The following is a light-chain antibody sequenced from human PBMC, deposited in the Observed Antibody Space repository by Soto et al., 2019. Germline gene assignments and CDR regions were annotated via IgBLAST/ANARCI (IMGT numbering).Light chain of an antibody. Sequence: DIVMTQSPDSLAVSLGERATINCKSSQTLLYNSNNKNYLAWYQQKPGQPPKLVIYWASTRESGVPDRFSGSGSGTDFTLTISSLQAEDVAVYYCQQYYSAPLTFGGGTKVEIK. CDR3: QQYYSAPLT. CDR1: QTLLYNSNNKNY. CDR2: WAS. J-gene: IGKJ4*01. V-gene: IGKV4-1*01.